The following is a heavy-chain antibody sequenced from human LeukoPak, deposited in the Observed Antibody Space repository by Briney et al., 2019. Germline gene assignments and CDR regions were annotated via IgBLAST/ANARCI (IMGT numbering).Heavy chain of an antibody. CDR3: ARGRGYSGYDTIDY. CDR1: GYTFTSYD. J-gene: IGHJ4*02. D-gene: IGHD5-12*01. V-gene: IGHV1-8*01. CDR2: MNPNSGNT. Sequence: ASVTVSCMASGYTFTSYDIHWVRQATGQGRAWMGWMNPNSGNTGYAQKFQGRGTLTRNTSISTAYMELSRLRSDDTAVYYCARGRGYSGYDTIDYWGQGTLVTVSS.